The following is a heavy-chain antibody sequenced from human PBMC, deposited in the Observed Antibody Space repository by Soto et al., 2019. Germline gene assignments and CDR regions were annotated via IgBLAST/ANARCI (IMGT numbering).Heavy chain of an antibody. CDR1: RGSISSYY. J-gene: IGHJ3*02. Sequence: SETLSLTCTVSRGSISSYYWSWIRQPPGKGLEWIGYISYSGNTNYNASLKSRVTISVDTSTNQFSLRVTSVTAADTAVYYCAKVDWNGPLGAFDIWGQGTMVTVSS. D-gene: IGHD1-1*01. CDR2: ISYSGNT. V-gene: IGHV4-59*01. CDR3: AKVDWNGPLGAFDI.